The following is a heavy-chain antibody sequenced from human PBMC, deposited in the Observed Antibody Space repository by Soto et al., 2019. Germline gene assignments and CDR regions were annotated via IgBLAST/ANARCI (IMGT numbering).Heavy chain of an antibody. CDR3: VRGYGGSFPQWYFDL. CDR1: GFTFSNYG. CDR2: IWNDVHDS. D-gene: IGHD1-26*01. J-gene: IGHJ2*01. V-gene: IGHV3-33*01. Sequence: QEQLMESGGGVVQPGGSLRLSCAASGFTFSNYGMFWARQTPGKGLQWVTFIWNDVHDSYYEDSVRGRFTSSRDNLKNTLYLQMDRLRGEDTGVYYCVRGYGGSFPQWYFDLWGRGTPVAVSP.